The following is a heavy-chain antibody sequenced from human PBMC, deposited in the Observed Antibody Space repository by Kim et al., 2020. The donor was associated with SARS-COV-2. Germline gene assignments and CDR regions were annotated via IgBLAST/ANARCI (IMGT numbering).Heavy chain of an antibody. J-gene: IGHJ4*02. V-gene: IGHV3-49*02. CDR3: TRAPIVVIPAALSDY. D-gene: IGHD2-2*01. Sequence: ESVIGRVTISRDDSKSIAYLQMNSLKTEDTAVYYCTRAPIVVIPAALSDYWGQGTLVTVSS.